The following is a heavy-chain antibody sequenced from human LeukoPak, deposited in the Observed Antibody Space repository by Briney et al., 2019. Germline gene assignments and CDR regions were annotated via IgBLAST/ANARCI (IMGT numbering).Heavy chain of an antibody. D-gene: IGHD3-3*01. CDR3: ARNPEWLFTHFDY. Sequence: SVKVSCKASGGTFSSYAISWVRQAPGQGLEWMGGIIPIFGTANYAQKFQGRVTITADKSTSTAYMELSSLRSEDTAVYYCARNPEWLFTHFDYWGQGTLVTVSS. V-gene: IGHV1-69*06. CDR2: IIPIFGTA. CDR1: GGTFSSYA. J-gene: IGHJ4*02.